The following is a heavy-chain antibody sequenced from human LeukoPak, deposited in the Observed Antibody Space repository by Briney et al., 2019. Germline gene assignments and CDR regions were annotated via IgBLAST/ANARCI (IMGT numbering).Heavy chain of an antibody. D-gene: IGHD1-26*01. CDR2: ISYDGSNK. Sequence: PGGSLRLSCAASGFTFSSYAMHWVRQAPGKGLEWVAVISYDGSNKYYADSVKGRFTISRDNSKNTLYLQMNSLRAEDTAVYYCARDQWELPGLAVYWGQGTLVTVSS. CDR1: GFTFSSYA. V-gene: IGHV3-30-3*01. CDR3: ARDQWELPGLAVY. J-gene: IGHJ4*02.